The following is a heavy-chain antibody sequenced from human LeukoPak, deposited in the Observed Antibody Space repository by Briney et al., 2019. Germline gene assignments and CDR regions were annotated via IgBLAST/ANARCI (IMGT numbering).Heavy chain of an antibody. CDR1: GFTFSNYA. J-gene: IGHJ4*02. V-gene: IGHV3-23*01. CDR2: IRGGGADT. Sequence: GGSLRLSCTASGFTFSNYAMSWVRQAPGKGLEWVSAIRGGGADTFYADSVKGRFTISRGNSKNTLSLQMNSLRAEDTAVYYCAKAPYYGSGSYYYFDYWGQGTLVTVSS. D-gene: IGHD3-10*01. CDR3: AKAPYYGSGSYYYFDY.